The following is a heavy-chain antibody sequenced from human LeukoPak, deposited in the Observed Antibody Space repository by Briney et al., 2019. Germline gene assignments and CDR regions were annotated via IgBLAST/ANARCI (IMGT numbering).Heavy chain of an antibody. D-gene: IGHD2-2*02. CDR2: ISAYNGNT. CDR3: ARDPDCSSTSCYTGGWFDP. V-gene: IGHV1-18*01. Sequence: GASVKVSCKASGYTFTSYGNSWLRQAPGQGLEWLGWISAYNGNTNYAQKLQGRVTMTTDTSTSTAYMELRSLRSDDTAVYYCARDPDCSSTSCYTGGWFDPWGQGTLVTVSS. J-gene: IGHJ5*02. CDR1: GYTFTSYG.